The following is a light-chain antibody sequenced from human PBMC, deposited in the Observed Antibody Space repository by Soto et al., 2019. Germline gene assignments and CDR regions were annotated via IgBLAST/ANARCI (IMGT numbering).Light chain of an antibody. V-gene: IGKV1-12*01. J-gene: IGKJ4*01. CDR3: QQNSSFPLT. CDR1: QGITSW. Sequence: DIQMTQSPSSVSASVGDSLTITCRASQGITSWVAWYQHKPGRAPKLLIYAASRLQSGVPSRFSGSGSGTDFTLTISSLQPEDFGTYYCQQNSSFPLTLGGGTKVEIK. CDR2: AAS.